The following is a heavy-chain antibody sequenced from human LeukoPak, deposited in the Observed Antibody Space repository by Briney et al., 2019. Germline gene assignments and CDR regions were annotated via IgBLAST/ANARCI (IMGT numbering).Heavy chain of an antibody. V-gene: IGHV4-39*07. CDR1: AGFVSNSNYY. CDR2: IYYSGST. J-gene: IGHJ3*02. CDR3: ARSRGSSGWGAFDI. D-gene: IGHD3-22*01. Sequence: SETLSLTCTVSAGFVSNSNYYWGWIRQPPGKGLEWIGSIYYSGSTYYNPSLESRVTISVDTSKNQFSLKLSSVTAVDTAVYYCARSRGSSGWGAFDIWGQGTMVTVSS.